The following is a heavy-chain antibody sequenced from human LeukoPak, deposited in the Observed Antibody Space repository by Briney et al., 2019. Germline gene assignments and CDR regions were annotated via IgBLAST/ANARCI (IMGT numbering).Heavy chain of an antibody. V-gene: IGHV3-21*04. J-gene: IGHJ3*02. Sequence: GGSLRLSCAASGFTFSGYVMTWVRQAPGKGLECVSSITFSSSHIYYADSVMGRFTVSRDNSKNMLYLQMSSLRSEDTAVYYCASCSSTSRWGDAFDIWGQGTMVTVSS. CDR1: GFTFSGYV. CDR3: ASCSSTSRWGDAFDI. D-gene: IGHD2-2*01. CDR2: ITFSSSHI.